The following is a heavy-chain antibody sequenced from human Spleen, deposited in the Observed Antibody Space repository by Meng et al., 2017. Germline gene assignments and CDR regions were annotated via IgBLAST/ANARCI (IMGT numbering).Heavy chain of an antibody. CDR2: IPHRGSS. CDR3: LRGSGGSV. J-gene: IGHJ1*01. D-gene: IGHD3-10*01. V-gene: IGHV4-4*02. CDR1: GDSITNHNW. Sequence: QVQLRESGPALVKPSETLSLTCAVSGDSITNHNWWAWVRQPPGKGLEWTGEIPHRGSSAYNPSLKSRVSMSIDKSKNQFPLKLTSVTAADTAVYHCLRGSGGSVWGQGTLVTVSS.